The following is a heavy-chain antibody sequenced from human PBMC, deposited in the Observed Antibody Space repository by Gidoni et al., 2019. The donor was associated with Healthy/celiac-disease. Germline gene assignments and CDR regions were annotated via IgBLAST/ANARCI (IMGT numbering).Heavy chain of an antibody. D-gene: IGHD3-10*01. CDR3: AIRRYGSGEFDY. J-gene: IGHJ4*02. CDR1: GFTFSSYA. CDR2: ISGSGGST. V-gene: IGHV3-23*01. Sequence: EVQLLESGGGLVQPGGYLRLSCAASGFTFSSYAMSWVRQAPGKGLEWVSAISGSGGSTYYADSVKGRFTISRDNSKNTLYLQMNSLRAEDTAVYYCAIRRYGSGEFDYWGQGTLVTVSS.